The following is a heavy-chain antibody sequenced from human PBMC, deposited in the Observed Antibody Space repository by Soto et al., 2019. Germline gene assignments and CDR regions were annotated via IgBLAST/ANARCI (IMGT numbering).Heavy chain of an antibody. CDR3: ARGDRCSGSICGC. CDR1: GDSVSSNSAG. J-gene: IGHJ4*03. V-gene: IGHV6-1*01. CDR2: TYYRSKWYY. D-gene: IGHD1-26*01. Sequence: SQTLSLTCAITGDSVSSNSAGRSWVRQSPSRGLEWLGRTYYRSKWYYEYAVSVRGRITINPDTSKNQYSLQLNSVTPEDTAVYVCARGDRCSGSICGCWGRETLLTVSS.